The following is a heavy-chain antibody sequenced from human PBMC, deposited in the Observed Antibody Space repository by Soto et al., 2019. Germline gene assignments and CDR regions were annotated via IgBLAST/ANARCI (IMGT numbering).Heavy chain of an antibody. Sequence: SETLSLTCTVSGGSISSYYWSWIRQPPGKGLEWIGYIYYSGSTNYNPSLKSRVTISVDTSKNQFSLKLSSVTAADTAVYYCARGGYSYGYTLDYWGQGTRVTVSS. CDR1: GGSISSYY. V-gene: IGHV4-59*01. CDR2: IYYSGST. CDR3: ARGGYSYGYTLDY. D-gene: IGHD5-18*01. J-gene: IGHJ4*02.